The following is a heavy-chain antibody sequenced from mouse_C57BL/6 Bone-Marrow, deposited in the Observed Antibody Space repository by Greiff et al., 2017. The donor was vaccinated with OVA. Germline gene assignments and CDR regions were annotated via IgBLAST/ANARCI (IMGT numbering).Heavy chain of an antibody. Sequence: QVQLQQSGPGLAQPSQSLSLTCTASGFSLTSYGVHWVRQSPGKGLEWLGVIWRGGSTDYNAAFMSRLSINIDNTKSQVFFKITSLQADDTAIYNCANNGDYYAVDSGGQGTSVTVSA. CDR1: GFSLTSYG. D-gene: IGHD3-3*01. CDR3: ANNGDYYAVDS. CDR2: IWRGGST. J-gene: IGHJ4*01. V-gene: IGHV2-5*01.